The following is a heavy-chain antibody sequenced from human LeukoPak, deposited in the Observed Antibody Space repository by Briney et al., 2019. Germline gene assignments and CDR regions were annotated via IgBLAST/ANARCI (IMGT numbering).Heavy chain of an antibody. J-gene: IGHJ4*02. D-gene: IGHD3-10*01. CDR1: GFTFSNYW. V-gene: IGHV3-7*01. CDR3: ARGRGDLDY. Sequence: GGSLRLSCAASGFTFSNYWMTWVRQAPGKGLEWVANINQDSSEKFYVDSVKGRFTISRDNAKNSLYLHLNTLRPEDTAVYYCARGRGDLDYWGQGTLVTVSS. CDR2: INQDSSEK.